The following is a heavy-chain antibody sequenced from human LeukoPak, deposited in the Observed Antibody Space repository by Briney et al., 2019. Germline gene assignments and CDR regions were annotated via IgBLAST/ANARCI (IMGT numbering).Heavy chain of an antibody. D-gene: IGHD3-10*01. V-gene: IGHV3-30*18. CDR1: GFTFSSYA. Sequence: GGSLRLSCAASGFTFSSYAMSWVRQAPGKGLEWVAVISYDGSNKYYADSVKGRFTISRDNSKNTLYLQMNSLRAEDTAVYYCAKDATYYYGSGSYPDYWGQGTLITVSS. J-gene: IGHJ4*02. CDR3: AKDATYYYGSGSYPDY. CDR2: ISYDGSNK.